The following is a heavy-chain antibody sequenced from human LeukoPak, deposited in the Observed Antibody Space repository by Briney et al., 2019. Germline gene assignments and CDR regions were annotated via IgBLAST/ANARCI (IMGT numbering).Heavy chain of an antibody. Sequence: SETLSLTCAVYGGSFSGYYWGWIRQPPGKGLEWIGEINHSGSTNYNPSLKSRVTISVDTSKNQFSLKLSSVTAADTAVYYCARTSGSGWYHDYWGQGTLVTVSS. V-gene: IGHV4-34*01. D-gene: IGHD6-19*01. J-gene: IGHJ4*02. CDR3: ARTSGSGWYHDY. CDR2: INHSGST. CDR1: GGSFSGYY.